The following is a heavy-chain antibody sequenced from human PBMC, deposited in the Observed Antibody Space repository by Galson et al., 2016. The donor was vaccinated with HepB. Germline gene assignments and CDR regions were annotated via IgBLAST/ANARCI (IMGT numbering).Heavy chain of an antibody. D-gene: IGHD5-18*01. V-gene: IGHV3-7*03. CDR3: ARDKRLWLV. Sequence: SLRLSCAASGFTFTDYSMSWVRQAPGKGLEWVASIKHDGSATYYVDSVKGRFTISRDHAKNSLYLQLNSLRAEDTAVYYCARDKRLWLVWGQGTLVTVSS. CDR1: GFTFTDYS. CDR2: IKHDGSAT. J-gene: IGHJ4*02.